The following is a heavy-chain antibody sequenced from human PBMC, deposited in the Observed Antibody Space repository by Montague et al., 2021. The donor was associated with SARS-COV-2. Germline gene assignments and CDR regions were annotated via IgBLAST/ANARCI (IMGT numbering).Heavy chain of an antibody. CDR3: ARLSNYYGSGSYYPHNYYYYGMDV. V-gene: IGHV4-39*01. D-gene: IGHD3-10*01. CDR1: GGSISSSSYY. Sequence: SETLSLTCTVSGGSISSSSYYWGWIRQPPGKGLEWIGSIYYSGSTYYNESLKSRVTISVDTSKNQFSLKLSSATAADTAVYYCARLSNYYGSGSYYPHNYYYYGMDVWGQGTTVTVSS. J-gene: IGHJ6*02. CDR2: IYYSGST.